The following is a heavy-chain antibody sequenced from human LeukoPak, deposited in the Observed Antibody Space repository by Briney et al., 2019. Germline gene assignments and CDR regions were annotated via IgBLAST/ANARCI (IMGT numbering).Heavy chain of an antibody. CDR3: ARGKFIDCSSTSCGFDP. CDR1: GASISSDY. J-gene: IGHJ5*02. V-gene: IGHV4-4*09. Sequence: PSETLSLTCSVSGASISSDYWSWLRQPPGKGLEWIGNIYSSETTKYNPSLRSRATISGDTSKNQFSLKLSSVTAADTAVYYCARGKFIDCSSTSCGFDPWGQGTLVTVSS. D-gene: IGHD2-2*01. CDR2: IYSSETT.